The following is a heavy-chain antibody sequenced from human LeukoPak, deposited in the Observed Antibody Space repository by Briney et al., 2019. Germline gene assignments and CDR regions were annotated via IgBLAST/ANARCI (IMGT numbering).Heavy chain of an antibody. CDR2: IKSKTDGGTK. V-gene: IGHV3-15*01. Sequence: PGGSLRLSCAASGFTFGNAWMSWVRQAPGKGLEWVGRIKSKTDGGTKDYAAPVKGRFTISRDDSKNKLYLQMNSLKTQDTAVYYCTARLPPEYYDSSGYYGAFDYWGQGGLVAVCS. CDR3: TARLPPEYYDSSGYYGAFDY. D-gene: IGHD3-22*01. J-gene: IGHJ4*02. CDR1: GFTFGNAW.